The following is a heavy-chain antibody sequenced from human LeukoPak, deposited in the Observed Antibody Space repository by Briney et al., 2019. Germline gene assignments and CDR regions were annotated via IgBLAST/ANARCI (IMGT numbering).Heavy chain of an antibody. V-gene: IGHV4-59*01. Sequence: SETLSLTCTVSGGSISSDYWSWIRQPPGKRLEWIGYIYYSGSTNYNPSLKSRVTISVDTSKNQFSLKLSSVTAADTAVYYCARGGILEWLLPFDYWGQGTLVTVSS. CDR3: ARGGILEWLLPFDY. J-gene: IGHJ4*02. D-gene: IGHD3-3*01. CDR2: IYYSGST. CDR1: GGSISSDY.